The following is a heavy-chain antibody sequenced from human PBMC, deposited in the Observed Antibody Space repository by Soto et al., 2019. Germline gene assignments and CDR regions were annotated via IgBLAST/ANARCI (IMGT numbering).Heavy chain of an antibody. J-gene: IGHJ6*03. D-gene: IGHD2-15*01. CDR2: INPNSGGT. Sequence: QVQLVQSGAEVKKPGASVKVSCKASGYTFTGYYMHWVRQAPGQGLEWMGWINPNSGGTNYAQKFQGWVTMTRDTSISTAYMELSRLRSDDTAVYYCARSPHCSGGSCYGAERADYYYYMDVWGKGTTVTVSS. V-gene: IGHV1-2*04. CDR3: ARSPHCSGGSCYGAERADYYYYMDV. CDR1: GYTFTGYY.